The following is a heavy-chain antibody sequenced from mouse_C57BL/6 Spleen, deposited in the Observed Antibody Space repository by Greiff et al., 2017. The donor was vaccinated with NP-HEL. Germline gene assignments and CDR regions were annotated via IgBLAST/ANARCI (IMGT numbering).Heavy chain of an antibody. D-gene: IGHD1-1*01. Sequence: EVQLQQSGPELVKPGASVKMSCKASGYTFTDYNMHWVKQSHGKSLEWIGYINPNNGGTSYNQKFKGKATLTVNTSSSTAYMELRSLTSEDSAVYYCARSRITTVVDFDYWGQGTTLTVSS. J-gene: IGHJ2*01. CDR1: GYTFTDYN. CDR3: ARSRITTVVDFDY. V-gene: IGHV1-22*01. CDR2: INPNNGGT.